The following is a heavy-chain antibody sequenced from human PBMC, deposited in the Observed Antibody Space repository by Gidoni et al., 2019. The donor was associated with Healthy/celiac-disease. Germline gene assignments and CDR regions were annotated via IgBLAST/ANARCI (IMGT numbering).Heavy chain of an antibody. D-gene: IGHD5-12*01. V-gene: IGHV2-5*01. CDR2: IYWNDDK. J-gene: IGHJ4*02. Sequence: QITLKESGPTLVKPTQTLTLTCTFSGFSLSTSGVGVGWIRQPPGKALEWLALIYWNDDKRYSPSLKSRLTITKDTSKNQVVLTMSNMDPVDTATYYCAHSLRGYSGYALDYWGQGTLVTVSS. CDR3: AHSLRGYSGYALDY. CDR1: GFSLSTSGVG.